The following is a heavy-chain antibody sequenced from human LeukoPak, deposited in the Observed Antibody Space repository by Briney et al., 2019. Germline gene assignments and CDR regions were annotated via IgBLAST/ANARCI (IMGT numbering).Heavy chain of an antibody. CDR3: AAAFDY. CDR1: GDSISSNNYY. Sequence: SETLSLTCSVSGDSISSNNYYWTWIRQPAGKGLEWVGRIYTRSGSTNYNPSLKSRVTISMNTSKNHISLELNSVTAADTAVYYCAAAFDYWGQGTLVTVSS. V-gene: IGHV4-61*02. CDR2: IYTRSGST. D-gene: IGHD6-25*01. J-gene: IGHJ4*02.